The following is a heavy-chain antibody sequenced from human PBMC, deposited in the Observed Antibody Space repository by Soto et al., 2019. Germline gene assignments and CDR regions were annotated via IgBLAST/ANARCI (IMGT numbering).Heavy chain of an antibody. CDR2: ITASGDDT. CDR3: AKDGHSVKWYYYMDV. Sequence: EVQLLESGGGLVQPGGSLRLSCAASGFTFSSHAMTWVRQVPGKGLEWVSTITASGDDTFYADSVKGRFTISRDNSENTVFLQISSLRAADTAAYYCAKDGHSVKWYYYMDVWGKGTTVTVSS. D-gene: IGHD2-8*01. V-gene: IGHV3-23*01. CDR1: GFTFSSHA. J-gene: IGHJ6*03.